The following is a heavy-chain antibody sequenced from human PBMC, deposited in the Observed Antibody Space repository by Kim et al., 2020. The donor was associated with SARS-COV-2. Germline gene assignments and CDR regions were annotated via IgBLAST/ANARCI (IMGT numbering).Heavy chain of an antibody. Sequence: ASVKVSCKASGYNFTSYDINWVRQATGQGPEWMGWMNPYSGNTGYAQGFQGRVTMTRDTSINTAYMELSSLRFEDRAVYYCVRGDRDCSSSSCYNYWGQGTLVTVSS. V-gene: IGHV1-8*01. CDR1: GYNFTSYD. CDR3: VRGDRDCSSSSCYNY. CDR2: MNPYSGNT. J-gene: IGHJ4*02. D-gene: IGHD2-2*02.